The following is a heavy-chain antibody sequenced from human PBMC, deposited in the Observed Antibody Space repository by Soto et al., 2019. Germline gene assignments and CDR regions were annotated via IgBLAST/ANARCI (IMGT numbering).Heavy chain of an antibody. Sequence: PGESLKISCKGSGYSFTSYWISRVRQMPGKVLEWMGIIYPSDSYTKYSPSFQGQVTISADKSVSTAYLQWSSLKASDTAMYYCARPTRSWNHDSFDIWGQGTTVTVSS. J-gene: IGHJ3*02. CDR3: ARPTRSWNHDSFDI. V-gene: IGHV5-51*01. D-gene: IGHD6-13*01. CDR2: IYPSDSYT. CDR1: GYSFTSYW.